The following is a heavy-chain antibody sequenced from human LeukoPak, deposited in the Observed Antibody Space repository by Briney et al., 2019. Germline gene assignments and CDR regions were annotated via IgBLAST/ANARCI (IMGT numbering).Heavy chain of an antibody. CDR3: ATSSWLRDANFDS. CDR2: LDTSGKT. D-gene: IGHD6-13*01. CDR1: GGSISSYY. Sequence: SSETLSLTCTVSGGSISSYYWSWIRQPAGKGLEWIGRLDTSGKTKYNPSLKSRVTMSVVTSKNQFSLKLTSVTAADTAVYYCATSSWLRDANFDSWGQGTLVTVSS. J-gene: IGHJ4*02. V-gene: IGHV4-4*07.